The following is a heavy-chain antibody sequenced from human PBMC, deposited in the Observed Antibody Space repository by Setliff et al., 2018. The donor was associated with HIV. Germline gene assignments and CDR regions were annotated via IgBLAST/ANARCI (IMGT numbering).Heavy chain of an antibody. CDR3: ARAGATRTTHFDY. D-gene: IGHD1-7*01. CDR1: GDTFTTYA. V-gene: IGHV1-18*01. CDR2: ISGSNGNT. J-gene: IGHJ4*02. Sequence: GASVKVSCKASGDTFTTYALHWVRQAPGQGLEWMGWISGSNGNTNYAQEVQGRVTVTTDTSTSTAYMELRTLRSDDTAIYYCARAGATRTTHFDYWGQGTLVTVSS.